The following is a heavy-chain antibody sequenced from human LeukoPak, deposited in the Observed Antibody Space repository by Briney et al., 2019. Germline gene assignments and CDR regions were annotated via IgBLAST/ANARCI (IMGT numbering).Heavy chain of an antibody. J-gene: IGHJ4*02. CDR3: ARAGYGDYDFDY. CDR2: IYYSGST. V-gene: IGHV4-59*01. CDR1: GGSISSYY. Sequence: SETLSLTCTVSGGSISSYYWSWIRQPPGKGLEWVGYIYYSGSTNYNPSLKSRVTISVDTSKNQFSLKLSSVTAADTAVYYCARAGYGDYDFDYWGQGTLVTVSS. D-gene: IGHD4-17*01.